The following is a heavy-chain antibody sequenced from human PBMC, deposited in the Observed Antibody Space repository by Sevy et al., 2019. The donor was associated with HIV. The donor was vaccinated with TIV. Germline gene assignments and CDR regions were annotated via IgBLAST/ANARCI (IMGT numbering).Heavy chain of an antibody. Sequence: GGSLRLSCAASGFTFSSYGMHWVRQAPGKGLEWVAVIWYDGSNKYYADSVKGRFTISRDNSKNTLYLQMNSLRAEDTAVYYGARDREGDSSSWYYDYGGQGTLVTVSS. D-gene: IGHD6-13*01. CDR3: ARDREGDSSSWYYDY. CDR2: IWYDGSNK. CDR1: GFTFSSYG. J-gene: IGHJ4*02. V-gene: IGHV3-33*01.